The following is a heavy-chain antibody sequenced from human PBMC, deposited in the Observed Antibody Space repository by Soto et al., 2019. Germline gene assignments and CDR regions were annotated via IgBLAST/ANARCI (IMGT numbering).Heavy chain of an antibody. CDR3: ATSAMATTPGGAFDI. V-gene: IGHV5-10-1*01. D-gene: IGHD2-8*02. CDR2: IDPSDSYT. Sequence: GESLKISCKGCGYSFTSYWISWVRQMPGKGLEWMGRIDPSDSYTNYSPSFQGHVTISADKSISTAYLQWSSLKASDTAMYYCATSAMATTPGGAFDIWGQGTMVTVSS. CDR1: GYSFTSYW. J-gene: IGHJ3*02.